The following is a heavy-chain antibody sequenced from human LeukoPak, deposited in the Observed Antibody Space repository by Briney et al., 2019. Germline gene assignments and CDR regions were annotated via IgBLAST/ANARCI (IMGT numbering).Heavy chain of an antibody. CDR3: EIWFGELGSKAFDI. CDR1: GGSISSGDYY. V-gene: IGHV4-30-4*01. Sequence: SQTLSLTCTVSGGSISSGDYYWSWIRQPPGKGLEWIGYIYYSGSTYYNPSLKSRVTISVDTSKNQFSLKLSSVTAADTAVYYCEIWFGELGSKAFDIWGQGTMVTVSS. D-gene: IGHD3-10*01. J-gene: IGHJ3*02. CDR2: IYYSGST.